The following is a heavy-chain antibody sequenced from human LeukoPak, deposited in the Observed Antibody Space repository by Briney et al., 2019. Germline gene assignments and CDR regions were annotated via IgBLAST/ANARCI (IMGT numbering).Heavy chain of an antibody. D-gene: IGHD1-26*01. J-gene: IGHJ4*02. Sequence: SETLSLTCAVYGGSFSGYYWSWIRQPPGKGLEWIGEINHSGSTNYNPSLKSRVTISVDTSKNQFSLKLSSVTAADTAVYYCARDAVGAKTYWGQGTLVTVSS. V-gene: IGHV4-34*01. CDR2: INHSGST. CDR3: ARDAVGAKTY. CDR1: GGSFSGYY.